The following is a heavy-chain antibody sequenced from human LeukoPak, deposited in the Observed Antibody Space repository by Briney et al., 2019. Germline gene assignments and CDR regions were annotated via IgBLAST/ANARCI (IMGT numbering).Heavy chain of an antibody. CDR1: GYNFTTYW. Sequence: GEALKISCKGSGYNFTTYWIAWVRQMPGKGLEWMGIIYPSDSDTRFSPSFQGQVTISADKSISTAYLQWSSLKASDTAMYYCARKSSGGGFDYWGQRTLVTVSS. V-gene: IGHV5-51*01. J-gene: IGHJ4*02. CDR2: IYPSDSDT. D-gene: IGHD6-19*01. CDR3: ARKSSGGGFDY.